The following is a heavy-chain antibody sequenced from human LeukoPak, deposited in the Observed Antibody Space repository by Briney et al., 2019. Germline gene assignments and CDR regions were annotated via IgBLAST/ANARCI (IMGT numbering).Heavy chain of an antibody. D-gene: IGHD3-16*02. J-gene: IGHJ3*02. CDR3: GRGGGYYDYVWGSYRHAFDI. V-gene: IGHV1-69*05. CDR2: IIPIFGTA. CDR1: GGTFSSYA. Sequence: SVKVSCKASGGTFSSYAISRVRQAPGQGLEWMGRIIPIFGTANYAQKFQGRVTITTDESTSTAYMELSSLRSEYTAVYYCGRGGGYYDYVWGSYRHAFDIWGQGTMVTVSS.